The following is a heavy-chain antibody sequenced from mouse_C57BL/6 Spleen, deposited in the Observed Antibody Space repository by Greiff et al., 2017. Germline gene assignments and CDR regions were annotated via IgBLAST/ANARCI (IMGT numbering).Heavy chain of an antibody. CDR3: ARNRDYAMDY. Sequence: VQLQQSGPELVKPGASVKMSCKASGYTFTDYNMHWVKQSHGKSLEWIGYINPNNGGTSYNQKFKGKATITADTSSNTAYLQLSSLTSEDTAIYYCARNRDYAMDYWGQGTSVTVSS. J-gene: IGHJ4*01. CDR2: INPNNGGT. V-gene: IGHV1-22*01. CDR1: GYTFTDYN.